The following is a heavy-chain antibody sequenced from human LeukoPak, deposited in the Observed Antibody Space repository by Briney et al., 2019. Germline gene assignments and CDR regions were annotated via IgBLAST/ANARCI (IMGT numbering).Heavy chain of an antibody. V-gene: IGHV4-59*01. J-gene: IGHJ6*03. Sequence: SETLSLTCTVSGGSISRYYWSWIRQPPGKGMEWIGYIYYSGSTNYNPSLKSRVTISVDTSKNQFSLKLSSVTAADTAVYYCARGVGDLYDFWSGYYYYMDVWGKGTTVTVSS. CDR3: ARGVGDLYDFWSGYYYYMDV. D-gene: IGHD3-3*01. CDR1: GGSISRYY. CDR2: IYYSGST.